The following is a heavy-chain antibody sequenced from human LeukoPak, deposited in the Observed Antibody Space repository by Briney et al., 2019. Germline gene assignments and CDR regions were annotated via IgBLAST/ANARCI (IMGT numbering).Heavy chain of an antibody. V-gene: IGHV1-2*06. D-gene: IGHD3-22*01. Sequence: GASVKVSCKASGYTFTGYYMHWVRQAPGQGLEWMGRIYPNSGGTNYAQKFQGRVTMTRDTSISTAYMELSRLRSDDTAVYYCARGGAYYDSSGYAYYFDYWGQGTLVTVSS. CDR3: ARGGAYYDSSGYAYYFDY. J-gene: IGHJ4*02. CDR1: GYTFTGYY. CDR2: IYPNSGGT.